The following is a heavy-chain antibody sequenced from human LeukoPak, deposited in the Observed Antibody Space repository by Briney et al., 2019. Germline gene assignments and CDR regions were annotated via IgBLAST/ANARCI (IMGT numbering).Heavy chain of an antibody. J-gene: IGHJ4*02. CDR2: ISSSSSYI. CDR1: GFTFSSYS. V-gene: IGHV3-21*01. CDR3: ARALEWELLRYYFDY. D-gene: IGHD1-26*01. Sequence: GGSLRLSCAASGFTFSSYSMKWVRQAPGKGLEWVLSISSSSSYIYYADSVKGRFTISRDNAKNSLYLQMNSLRAEDTAVYYCARALEWELLRYYFDYWGQGTLVTVSS.